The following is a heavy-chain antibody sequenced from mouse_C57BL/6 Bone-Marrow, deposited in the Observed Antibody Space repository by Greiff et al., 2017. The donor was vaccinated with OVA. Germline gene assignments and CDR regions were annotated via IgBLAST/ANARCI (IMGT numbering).Heavy chain of an antibody. CDR1: GYTFTDYE. CDR3: TRETTVVARGWYFDV. V-gene: IGHV1-15*01. D-gene: IGHD1-1*01. CDR2: IDPETGGT. Sequence: VQLKESGAELVRPGASVTLSCKASGYTFTDYEMHWVKQTPVHGLEWIGAIDPETGGTAYNQKFKGKAILTADKSSRTAYMELRSLTSEDSAVYYCTRETTVVARGWYFDVWGTGTTVTVSS. J-gene: IGHJ1*03.